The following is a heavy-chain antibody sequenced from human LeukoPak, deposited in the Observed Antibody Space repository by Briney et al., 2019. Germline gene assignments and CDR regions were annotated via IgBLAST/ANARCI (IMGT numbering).Heavy chain of an antibody. D-gene: IGHD3-16*01. CDR1: GFTISTYA. J-gene: IGHJ6*04. Sequence: GGSLRLSCAASGFTISTYAMHWVRQAPGKGLEYVSAISSNGGSTYYANSVKGRFTISRDNSKNTLYLQMGSLRAEDMAVYYCARGRPYLDVWGKGTTVTISS. CDR3: ARGRPYLDV. CDR2: ISSNGGST. V-gene: IGHV3-64*01.